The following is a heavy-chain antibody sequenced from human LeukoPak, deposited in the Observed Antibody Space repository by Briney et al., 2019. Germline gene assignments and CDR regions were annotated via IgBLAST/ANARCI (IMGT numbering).Heavy chain of an antibody. J-gene: IGHJ4*02. CDR2: IFHSGTT. CDR1: GGSISNNNW. Sequence: PSGTLSLTCAVPGGSISNNNWWSWARQPPAKGLEWIGEIFHSGTTNYNPSLKSRVTILVNKSKNHFSLKLSSVTAADTAVYYCASLHAVTLNSFDFWGRGTLVTVSS. V-gene: IGHV4-4*02. CDR3: ASLHAVTLNSFDF. D-gene: IGHD4-17*01.